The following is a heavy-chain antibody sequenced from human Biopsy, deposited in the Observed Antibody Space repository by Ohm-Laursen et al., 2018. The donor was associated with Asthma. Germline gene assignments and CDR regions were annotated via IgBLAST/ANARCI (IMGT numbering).Heavy chain of an antibody. V-gene: IGHV3-21*01. CDR3: ARSREAYCSGGTCHTSGFDY. D-gene: IGHD2-15*01. J-gene: IGHJ4*02. CDR2: ISRSSTYI. Sequence: SLRLSCAASGFTLSSYAMNWVRQAPGKGPEWVSSISRSSTYIYYADSIKGRFTISRDNAKTSLYLQMNSLRAEDTAVYFRARSREAYCSGGTCHTSGFDYWGQGTLVTVSS. CDR1: GFTLSSYA.